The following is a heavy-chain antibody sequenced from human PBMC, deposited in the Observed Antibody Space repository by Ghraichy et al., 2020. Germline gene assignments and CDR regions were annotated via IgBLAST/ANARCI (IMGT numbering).Heavy chain of an antibody. CDR2: INRFGGT. CDR1: RGSFSDYS. D-gene: IGHD3-10*01. J-gene: IGHJ5*02. CDR3: ATSKWFGESPES. Sequence: SQTLSLTCVVYRGSFSDYSWSWIRQPPGKGLEWIGEINRFGGTNYNPSLKSRVIVSADTSKDHFSVNLISVTAADTAVYYCATSKWFGESPESWGQGTLVTVSA. V-gene: IGHV4-34*01.